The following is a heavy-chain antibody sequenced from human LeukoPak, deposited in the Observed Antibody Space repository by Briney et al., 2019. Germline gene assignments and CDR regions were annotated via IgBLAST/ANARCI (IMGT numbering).Heavy chain of an antibody. CDR3: ARDAFLPSGSYYVTAFDI. V-gene: IGHV3-11*04. J-gene: IGHJ3*02. CDR2: ISSSGSTI. Sequence: PGGSLRLSCAASGFTFSDYYMSWIRQAPGKGLEWVSYISSSGSTIYYADSVKGRFTISRDNAKNSLYLQMNSLRAEDTAVYYCARDAFLPSGSYYVTAFDIWGQGTMVTVSS. CDR1: GFTFSDYY. D-gene: IGHD1-26*01.